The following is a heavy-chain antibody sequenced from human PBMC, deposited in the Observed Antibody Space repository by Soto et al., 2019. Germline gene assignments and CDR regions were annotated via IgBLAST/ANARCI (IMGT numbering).Heavy chain of an antibody. J-gene: IGHJ4*02. CDR3: ARDLDTSGWPDY. D-gene: IGHD6-19*01. V-gene: IGHV4-4*02. CDR1: GGSISCSNW. Sequence: SETLSLTCAVSGGSISCSNWWSWVRQPPGKGLEWIGEIYHSGSTNFNPSLKSRVTISVDKSKNQISLKLSSVTAADTAVYYCARDLDTSGWPDYWGQGILVTVSS. CDR2: IYHSGST.